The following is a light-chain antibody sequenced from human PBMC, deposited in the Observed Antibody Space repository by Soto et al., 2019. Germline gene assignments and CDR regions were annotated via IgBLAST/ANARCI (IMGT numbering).Light chain of an antibody. V-gene: IGLV1-44*01. CDR3: AVWDGSLYV. CDR1: SSDIGKYT. CDR2: GNS. J-gene: IGLJ1*01. Sequence: QSVLTQPPSASGTPGQRVTISCSGSSSDIGKYTVNWYQHLPGTAPILLIYGNSQRPLGVPVRFSGSKSGTSASLAISGLQSEDEALYYCAVWDGSLYVFGFGTKVTVL.